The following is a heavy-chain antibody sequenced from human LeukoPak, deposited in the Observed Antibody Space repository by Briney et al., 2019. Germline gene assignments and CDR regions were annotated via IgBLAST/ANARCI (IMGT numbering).Heavy chain of an antibody. CDR3: AKDQIGYCSGGSCLDGGLSYMDV. V-gene: IGHV3-21*04. CDR2: ISSSSSYI. J-gene: IGHJ6*03. CDR1: GFTFSSYS. D-gene: IGHD2-15*01. Sequence: GGSLRLSCAASGFTFSSYSMNWVRQAPGKGLEWVSSISSSSSYIYYADSVKGRFTISRDNAKNSLYLQMNSLRAEDTAVYYCAKDQIGYCSGGSCLDGGLSYMDVWGKGTTVTVSS.